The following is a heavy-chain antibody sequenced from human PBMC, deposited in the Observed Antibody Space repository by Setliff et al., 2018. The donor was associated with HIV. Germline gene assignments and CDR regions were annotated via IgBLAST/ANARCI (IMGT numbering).Heavy chain of an antibody. J-gene: IGHJ5*02. CDR2: IYTSGST. D-gene: IGHD3-10*01. V-gene: IGHV4-61*09. Sequence: SETLSLTCTVSGGSISSGSYYWSWIRQPAGKGLEWIGHIYTSGSTNYNPSLKSRVTISVDTSKNQFSLKLSSVTAADTAVYYCARERSALLWRNWFDPWGQGTLVTVSS. CDR1: GGSISSGSYY. CDR3: ARERSALLWRNWFDP.